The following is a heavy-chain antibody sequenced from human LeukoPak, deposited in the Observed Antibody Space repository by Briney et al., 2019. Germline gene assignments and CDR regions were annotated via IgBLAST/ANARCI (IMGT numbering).Heavy chain of an antibody. V-gene: IGHV3-66*01. CDR2: IYSGGST. CDR1: GFTVSSNY. J-gene: IGHJ4*02. CDR3: ARVTLVVDWDYYFDY. Sequence: PGGSLRLSCAASGFTVSSNYMGWVRQAPGKGLEWVSVIYSGGSTYYADSVKGRFTISRDNSKNTLYLQMNSLRAEDTAVYYCARVTLVVDWDYYFDYWGQGTLVTVSS. D-gene: IGHD3-9*01.